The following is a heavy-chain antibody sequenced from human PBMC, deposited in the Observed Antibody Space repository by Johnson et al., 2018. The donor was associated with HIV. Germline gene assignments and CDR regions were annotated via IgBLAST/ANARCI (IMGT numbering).Heavy chain of an antibody. CDR3: AKDRPRGGSSGMGGAFDI. CDR2: IRYDGSNE. CDR1: GFTFSRYG. Sequence: QVQLVESGGGVVQPGGSLRLSCAASGFTFSRYGMHWVRQAPGKGLEWVAFIRYDGSNEYYADPVKGRFTISRDTSKNSLDLQMNSLRAEDTAVYYCAKDRPRGGSSGMGGAFDIWGQGTMVTVSS. J-gene: IGHJ3*02. D-gene: IGHD5-12*01. V-gene: IGHV3-30*02.